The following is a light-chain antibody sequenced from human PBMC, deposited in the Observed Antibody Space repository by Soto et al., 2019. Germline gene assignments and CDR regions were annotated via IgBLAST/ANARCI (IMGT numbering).Light chain of an antibody. CDR2: LGS. J-gene: IGKJ3*01. CDR1: QSLLHSNGYNY. Sequence: DIVMTQSPLSLPVTPGEQASISCRSSQSLLHSNGYNYLDWYLQKPGQSPQLLIYLGSNRASGVTDRFSGSGSGTDFTLKISRVEAEDVGVYYCMQALQTPFTFGPGTKVDIK. V-gene: IGKV2-28*01. CDR3: MQALQTPFT.